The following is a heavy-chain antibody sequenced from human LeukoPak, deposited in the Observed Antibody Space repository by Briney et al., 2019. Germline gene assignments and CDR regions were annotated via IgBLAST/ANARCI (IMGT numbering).Heavy chain of an antibody. V-gene: IGHV3-53*01. CDR1: GLTVSSSY. D-gene: IGHD2/OR15-2a*01. J-gene: IGHJ3*02. Sequence: GGSLRLSCAASGLTVSSSYMSWVRQAPGKGLEWVSIIYNDGSTYYADSMKGRFTISRDNSKNTLYLQVNSLRAEDTAMYYCARNILFAFDIWGQGTMVTVPS. CDR2: IYNDGST. CDR3: ARNILFAFDI.